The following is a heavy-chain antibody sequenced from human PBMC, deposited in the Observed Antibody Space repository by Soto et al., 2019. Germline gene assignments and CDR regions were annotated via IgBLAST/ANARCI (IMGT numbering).Heavy chain of an antibody. V-gene: IGHV4-31*03. J-gene: IGHJ6*02. CDR1: GGSISSGAYY. D-gene: IGHD3-22*01. CDR3: ARGQDSSCYYYYYGMDV. CDR2: IFYTGST. Sequence: PSETLSLTCTVSGGSISSGAYYWSWIRQHPGKGLEWIGYIFYTGSTYYNPSLKSRVMISVDTSKNQFSLNLSSVTAADTAVYYCARGQDSSCYYYYYGMDVWGQGNTVT.